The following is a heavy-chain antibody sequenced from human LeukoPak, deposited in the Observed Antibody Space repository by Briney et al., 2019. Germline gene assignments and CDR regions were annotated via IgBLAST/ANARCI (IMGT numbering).Heavy chain of an antibody. J-gene: IGHJ3*02. D-gene: IGHD6-19*01. CDR3: ARDLAVAGTGAFDI. CDR2: IYYSGST. V-gene: IGHV4-59*01. Sequence: SETLSLTCTVSGGSISSYYWSWIRQPPGKGLEWIGYIYYSGSTNYNPSLKSRVTISVDTSKNQFSLKLSSVTAADTAVYYCARDLAVAGTGAFDIWGQGTMVTVSS. CDR1: GGSISSYY.